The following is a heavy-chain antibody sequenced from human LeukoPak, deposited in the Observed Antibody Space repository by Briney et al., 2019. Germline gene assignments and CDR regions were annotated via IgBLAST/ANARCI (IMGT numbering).Heavy chain of an antibody. CDR3: ARREPHGDYGGKIRYYYYMDV. CDR1: GGSFSGYY. J-gene: IGHJ6*03. V-gene: IGHV4-34*01. CDR2: INHSGNT. Sequence: SETLSLTCAVYGGSFSGYYWSWIRQPPGKGLEWIGEINHSGNTNSNPSLMSRVTMSLDTSKNQFSLKLSSLTAADTAMYYCARREPHGDYGGKIRYYYYMDVWGKGTTITISS. D-gene: IGHD4-23*01.